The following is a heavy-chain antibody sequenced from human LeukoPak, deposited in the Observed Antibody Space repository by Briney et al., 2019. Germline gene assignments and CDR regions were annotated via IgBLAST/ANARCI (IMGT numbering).Heavy chain of an antibody. CDR3: ARVRGYSYGELDY. Sequence: SETLSLICTVSGGSISSGGYYWSWIRQHPGKGLEWIGHISYSGSTYYNPSLNSRVTISVGTSKSQFSLKLSSVTAADTAVYYCARVRGYSYGELDYWGQGTLVTVSS. CDR1: GGSISSGGYY. V-gene: IGHV4-31*03. CDR2: ISYSGST. D-gene: IGHD5-18*01. J-gene: IGHJ4*02.